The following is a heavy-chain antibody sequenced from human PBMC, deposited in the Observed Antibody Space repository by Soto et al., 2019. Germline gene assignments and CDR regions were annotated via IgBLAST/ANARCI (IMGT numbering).Heavy chain of an antibody. CDR1: GFTFSSYA. Sequence: EVQLLESGGGLVQPGGSLRLSCAASGFTFSSYAMSWVRQAPGKGLKWVSAISGSGGSTYYADSVKGRFTISRDNSKNTLYLQMNGLRAEDTAVYYCAKARDCSGGSCYYNSWGQGTLVTVSS. CDR3: AKARDCSGGSCYYNS. CDR2: ISGSGGST. J-gene: IGHJ4*02. D-gene: IGHD2-15*01. V-gene: IGHV3-23*01.